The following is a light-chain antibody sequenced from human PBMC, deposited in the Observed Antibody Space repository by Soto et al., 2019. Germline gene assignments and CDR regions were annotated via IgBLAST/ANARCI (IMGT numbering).Light chain of an antibody. J-gene: IGLJ2*01. Sequence: QSVLTQPPSVSAAPGQTVTISCSGSSSNIGNNYVSWYQQLPGTAPKLLIYDNDKRPSEIPDRFSGSKSGTSATLGITGLQTGDEADYYCGTWDSSLSAVVFGGGTKLTVL. CDR2: DND. V-gene: IGLV1-51*01. CDR1: SSNIGNNY. CDR3: GTWDSSLSAVV.